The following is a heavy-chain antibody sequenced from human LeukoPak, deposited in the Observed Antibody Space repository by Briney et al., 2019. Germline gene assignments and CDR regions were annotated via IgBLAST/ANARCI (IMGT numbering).Heavy chain of an antibody. CDR2: IYYSGST. V-gene: IGHV4-30-4*01. CDR3: ARDMAIFGVVNWFDP. J-gene: IGHJ5*02. CDR1: GGSISSGDYY. Sequence: SQTLSLTCTVSGGSISSGDYYWSWIRQPPGKGLEWIGYIYYSGSTYYNPSLKSRVTISVDTSKNQFSLKLSSVTAPDTAVYYCARDMAIFGVVNWFDPWGQGTLVTVSS. D-gene: IGHD3-3*01.